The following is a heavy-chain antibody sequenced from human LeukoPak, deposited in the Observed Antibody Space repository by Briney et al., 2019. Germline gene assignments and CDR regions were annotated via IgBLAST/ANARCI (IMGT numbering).Heavy chain of an antibody. D-gene: IGHD2/OR15-2a*01. Sequence: PGGSLRLSCVASGFTFTNYAMNWVRQAPGKGLERVSSISGTGSNTDNAESVKGRFTISRDNSKNTLCLQMNSLRAEDTALYYCAKRLSSGLSLPPHDLDIWGQGTMVTVSS. CDR2: ISGTGSNT. V-gene: IGHV3-23*01. CDR1: GFTFTNYA. CDR3: AKRLSSGLSLPPHDLDI. J-gene: IGHJ3*02.